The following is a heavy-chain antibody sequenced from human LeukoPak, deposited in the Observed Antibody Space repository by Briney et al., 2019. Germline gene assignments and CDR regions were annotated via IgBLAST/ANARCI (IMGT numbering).Heavy chain of an antibody. CDR2: IYYSGST. D-gene: IGHD3-10*01. V-gene: IGHV4-39*01. CDR3: TRHSRSVDYGSGSYTWDY. J-gene: IGHJ4*02. CDR1: GGSISSIIYY. Sequence: SETLSLTCTVSGGSISSIIYYWGWIRQPPGKGLEWIGTIYYSGSTYYNVSLKSRVTISVDTSRNQFSLKLSSVTAADTAVYYCTRHSRSVDYGSGSYTWDYWGQGTLVTVSS.